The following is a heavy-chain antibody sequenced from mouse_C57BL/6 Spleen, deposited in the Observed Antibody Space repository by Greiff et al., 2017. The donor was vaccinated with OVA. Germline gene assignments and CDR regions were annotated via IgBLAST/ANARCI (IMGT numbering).Heavy chain of an antibody. CDR3: ARWTTVVGGYAMDY. Sequence: VQLQQSGAELVKPGASVKLSCKASGYTFTSYWMQWVKQRPGQGLEWIGEIDPSDSYTNYNQKFKGKATLTVDTSSSTAYMQLSSLTSEDSAVYYCARWTTVVGGYAMDYWGQGTSVTVSS. D-gene: IGHD1-1*01. CDR1: GYTFTSYW. V-gene: IGHV1-50*01. J-gene: IGHJ4*01. CDR2: IDPSDSYT.